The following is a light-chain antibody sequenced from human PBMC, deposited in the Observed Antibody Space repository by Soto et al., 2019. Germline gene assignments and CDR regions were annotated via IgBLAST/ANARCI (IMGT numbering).Light chain of an antibody. V-gene: IGKV1-39*01. CDR3: QQSYTTHRT. Sequence: DIRMTQSPSSLSASVGDRVTITCRASQSISSYLNWYQQKPGKAPRLLIYAASSLQGGVPSRFSGSGSGTDFTLTISSLQLEDFATYYCQQSYTTHRTFGQGTKVDIK. CDR2: AAS. CDR1: QSISSY. J-gene: IGKJ1*01.